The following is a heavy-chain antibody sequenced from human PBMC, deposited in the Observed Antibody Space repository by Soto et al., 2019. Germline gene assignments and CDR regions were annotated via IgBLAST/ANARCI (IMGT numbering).Heavy chain of an antibody. CDR3: AKDRIAAEPSYFDY. D-gene: IGHD6-13*01. CDR1: GFTFSSYS. V-gene: IGHV3-30*18. CDR2: ISYDGSNK. Sequence: RRLSCAASGFTFSSYSMHWVRQAPGKGLEWVAVISYDGSNKYYADSVKGRFTISRDNSKNTLYLQMNSLRAEDTAVYYCAKDRIAAEPSYFDYWGQGTLVTVSS. J-gene: IGHJ4*02.